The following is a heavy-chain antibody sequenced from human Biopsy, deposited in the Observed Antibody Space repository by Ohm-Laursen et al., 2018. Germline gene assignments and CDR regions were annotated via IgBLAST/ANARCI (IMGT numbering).Heavy chain of an antibody. CDR2: INHRGRT. J-gene: IGHJ6*02. D-gene: IGHD3-22*01. CDR1: GESFNGYY. V-gene: IGHV4-34*01. CDR3: VRGVDYYDPYHYYALDV. Sequence: SDTLSLTWAVYGESFNGYYWSWIRQTPGKGLEWIGEINHRGRTNYNPSLKSRVTISVNTSKNQFSLKVRSVTAADTAVYYCVRGVDYYDPYHYYALDVWGQGTTVTVSS.